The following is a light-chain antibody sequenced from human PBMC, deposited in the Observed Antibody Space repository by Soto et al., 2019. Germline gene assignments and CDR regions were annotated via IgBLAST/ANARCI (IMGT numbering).Light chain of an antibody. CDR1: QSVSSN. J-gene: IGKJ1*01. Sequence: EIVMTQSPATLSVSPGERATLSCRASQSVSSNLAWYQQKPGQAPRLLIYGASTRATGIPARFSGSGSGTEFTLTISSLQSEEFAVYYCQQYNSWPRTFGQGTKV. CDR3: QQYNSWPRT. V-gene: IGKV3-15*01. CDR2: GAS.